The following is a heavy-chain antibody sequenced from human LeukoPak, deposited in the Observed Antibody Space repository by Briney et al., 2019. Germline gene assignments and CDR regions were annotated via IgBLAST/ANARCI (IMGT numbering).Heavy chain of an antibody. CDR3: AQTGRNNYFDS. J-gene: IGHJ5*01. CDR1: GFTFSDSY. CDR2: ISSSGHTI. V-gene: IGHV3-11*01. Sequence: GGSLRPSCAASGFTFSDSYMSWIRQAPGERLDWLACISSSGHTIYYAESVRGRFTISRDNAKNSLYLQLNSLRPEDTAVYYCAQTGRNNYFDSWGQGTLVTVSS.